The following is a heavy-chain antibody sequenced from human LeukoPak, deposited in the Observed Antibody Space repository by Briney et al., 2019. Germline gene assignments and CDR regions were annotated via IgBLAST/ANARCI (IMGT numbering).Heavy chain of an antibody. J-gene: IGHJ4*02. D-gene: IGHD6-19*01. V-gene: IGHV3-30*02. CDR1: GFTFSSYG. CDR2: IRYDGSNK. Sequence: GGSLRLSCAASGFTFSSYGMHWVRQAPGKGLEWVAFIRYDGSNKYYADSVDGRFTISRDNSKNTLYLQMNSLRAEDTAVYYCAARGIVVADYWGQGTLVTVSS. CDR3: AARGIVVADY.